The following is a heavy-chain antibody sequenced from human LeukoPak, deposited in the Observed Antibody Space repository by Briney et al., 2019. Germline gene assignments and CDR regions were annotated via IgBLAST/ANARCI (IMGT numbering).Heavy chain of an antibody. D-gene: IGHD3-16*01. CDR2: MNRDGSEK. J-gene: IGHJ6*02. CDR1: GFTFGDYA. V-gene: IGHV3-7*01. CDR3: ARDGGIIRFGGQDV. Sequence: GGSLRLSCTASGFTFGDYAMSWFRQAPGKGLEWVANMNRDGSEKNYVDSMKGRITISRDNAKNSLYLQMNSLRVEDTAVYYCARDGGIIRFGGQDVWGQGTTVTVS.